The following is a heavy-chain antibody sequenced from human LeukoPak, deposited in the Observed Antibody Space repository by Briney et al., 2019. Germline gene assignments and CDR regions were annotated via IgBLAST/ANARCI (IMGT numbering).Heavy chain of an antibody. CDR2: ICADVSVV. CDR3: VGDLRDADH. Sequence: PGGSLRLSCVASGFTFSAYCMHWVRQGPEKGREWVSRICADVSVVNHTDSVKGRFTTSRDNAKNTVFLQMNSLRVDDTAVYYCVGDLRDADHWGRGTLVTVSS. J-gene: IGHJ1*01. CDR1: GFTFSAYC. V-gene: IGHV3-74*01. D-gene: IGHD3-10*01.